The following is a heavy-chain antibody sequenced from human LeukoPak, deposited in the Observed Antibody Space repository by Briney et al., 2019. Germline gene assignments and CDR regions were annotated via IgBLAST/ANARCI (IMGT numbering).Heavy chain of an antibody. Sequence: GGSLRLSCAASGFTFSDYYMSWLRHAPGKGLEWVSYISSSGSTIYYADSVKARFTISRDNAKNSLCLQMNSLRAEDMAVYYCARGTGITIFGVVPYYYGMDVWGQGTTVTVSS. CDR3: ARGTGITIFGVVPYYYGMDV. J-gene: IGHJ6*02. D-gene: IGHD3-3*01. CDR1: GFTFSDYY. CDR2: ISSSGSTI. V-gene: IGHV3-11*01.